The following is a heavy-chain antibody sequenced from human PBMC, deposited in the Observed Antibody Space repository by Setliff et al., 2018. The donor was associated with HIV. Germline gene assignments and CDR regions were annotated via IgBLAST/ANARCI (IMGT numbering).Heavy chain of an antibody. D-gene: IGHD3-9*01. CDR1: GGSISSHY. CDR3: AREGNYLAGYYSYYFDY. Sequence: PSETLSLTCNVSGGSISSHYWSWIRQPPGKGLEWIGSIYYSGSTNYNPSLKSRVTISVDTSKNQFSLKLSSVTAADTAAYYCAREGNYLAGYYSYYFDYWGQGTLVTVSS. CDR2: IYYSGST. V-gene: IGHV4-59*11. J-gene: IGHJ4*02.